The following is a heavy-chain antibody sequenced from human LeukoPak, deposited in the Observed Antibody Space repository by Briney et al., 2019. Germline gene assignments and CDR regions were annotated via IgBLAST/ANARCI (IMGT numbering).Heavy chain of an antibody. Sequence: SETLSLTCTVSGGSISSYYWSWIRQPAGKGLEWIGRIYTSGSTNYNPSLKSRVTMSVDTSKTQFSLKLRSGGGAGRGVYYCARDRGYDILTGYYKDIYYYYYMDVWGKGTTVTVSS. CDR3: ARDRGYDILTGYYKDIYYYYYMDV. D-gene: IGHD3-9*01. CDR2: IYTSGST. CDR1: GGSISSYY. V-gene: IGHV4-4*07. J-gene: IGHJ6*03.